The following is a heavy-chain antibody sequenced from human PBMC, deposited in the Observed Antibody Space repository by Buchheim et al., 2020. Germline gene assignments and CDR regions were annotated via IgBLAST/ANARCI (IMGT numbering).Heavy chain of an antibody. CDR1: GGSISSGDYY. Sequence: QVQLQESGPGLVKPSQTLSLTCTVSGGSISSGDYYWSWIRQPPGKGLEWIGYIYYSGSTYYNPSPKSQVTIPLDPSKNQFSLKLSSVTAADTAVYYCARMGPGYYYYGMDVWGQGTT. CDR3: ARMGPGYYYYGMDV. V-gene: IGHV4-30-4*01. CDR2: IYYSGST. J-gene: IGHJ6*02.